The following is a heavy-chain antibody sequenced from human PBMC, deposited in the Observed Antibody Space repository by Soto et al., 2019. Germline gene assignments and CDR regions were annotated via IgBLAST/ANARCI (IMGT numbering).Heavy chain of an antibody. CDR1: GFTVSSNY. Sequence: GGSLRLSCAASGFTVSSNYMSWVRQAPGRGLEWVSVIYSGGSTYYADSVKGRFTISRDNSKNTLYLQMNSLRAEDTAVYYCARYKRDFFDPWGQGTLVTVSS. V-gene: IGHV3-53*01. D-gene: IGHD2-21*01. CDR3: ARYKRDFFDP. CDR2: IYSGGST. J-gene: IGHJ5*02.